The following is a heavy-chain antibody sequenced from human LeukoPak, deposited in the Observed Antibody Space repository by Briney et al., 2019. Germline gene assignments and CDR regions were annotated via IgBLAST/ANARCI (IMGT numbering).Heavy chain of an antibody. Sequence: GGSLRLSCAASGFTFSSYAMSWVRQAPGKGLEWVSAISGSGGSTYYADSVKGRFTISRDNSKNTLYLQMNSLRAEDTAVYYCAKDQEGITMVRGNPFDYWGQGTLVTVSS. V-gene: IGHV3-23*01. CDR3: AKDQEGITMVRGNPFDY. CDR1: GFTFSSYA. D-gene: IGHD3-10*01. CDR2: ISGSGGST. J-gene: IGHJ4*02.